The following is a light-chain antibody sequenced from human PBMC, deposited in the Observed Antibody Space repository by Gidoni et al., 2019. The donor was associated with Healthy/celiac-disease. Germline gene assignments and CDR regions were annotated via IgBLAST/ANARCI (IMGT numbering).Light chain of an antibody. J-gene: IGKJ3*01. V-gene: IGKV3-15*01. CDR1: QSVSSN. CDR2: GAS. CDR3: QQYNNWPHSSYI. Sequence: EIVMTQSPATLSVSPGERATLSCRASQSVSSNLAWYQQKPGQAPRLLIYGASTRATGIPTRFSGSGSGTEFTLTISSLQSEDFAVYYCQQYNNWPHSSYIFGPGTKVDIK.